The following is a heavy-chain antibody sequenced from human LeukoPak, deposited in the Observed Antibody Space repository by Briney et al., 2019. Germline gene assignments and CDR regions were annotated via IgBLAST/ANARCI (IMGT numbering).Heavy chain of an antibody. Sequence: AGGSLRLSCAASEFIFNNFAMTWVRQAPGKGLEWVSSINGSGRTTYYADSVKGRFTISRDNSKNTLFLQMSSLRADDTAIYYCAKGKKLYDSNDYYFFAPLEYWGQGALVTVSS. CDR2: INGSGRTT. D-gene: IGHD3-22*01. CDR3: AKGKKLYDSNDYYFFAPLEY. CDR1: EFIFNNFA. J-gene: IGHJ4*02. V-gene: IGHV3-23*01.